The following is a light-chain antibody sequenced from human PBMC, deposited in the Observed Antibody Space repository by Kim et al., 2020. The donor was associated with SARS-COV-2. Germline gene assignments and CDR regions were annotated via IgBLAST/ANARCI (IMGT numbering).Light chain of an antibody. CDR1: TSDVGANND. CDR2: ELT. Sequence: GQSSAISCTGTTSDVGANNDVTWYQQYSGKAPKLSLYELTKRPSGVPDRFSGSKSGNTASLTVSGLQAEDEAHYYCSSYAGTNNVRFGGGTQLTVL. V-gene: IGLV2-8*01. CDR3: SSYAGTNNVR. J-gene: IGLJ2*01.